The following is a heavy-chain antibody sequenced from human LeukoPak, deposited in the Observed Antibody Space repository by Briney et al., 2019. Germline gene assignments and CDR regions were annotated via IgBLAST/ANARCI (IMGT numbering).Heavy chain of an antibody. D-gene: IGHD3-3*01. V-gene: IGHV3-23*01. CDR3: AKLQFLEWLLSPSFGY. CDR2: ISGSGGST. J-gene: IGHJ4*02. Sequence: GGSLRLSYAASGFTFSSYAMSWVRQAPGKGLEWVSAISGSGGSTYYADSVKGRFTISRDNSKNTLYLQMNSLRAEDTAVYYCAKLQFLEWLLSPSFGYWGQGTLVTVSS. CDR1: GFTFSSYA.